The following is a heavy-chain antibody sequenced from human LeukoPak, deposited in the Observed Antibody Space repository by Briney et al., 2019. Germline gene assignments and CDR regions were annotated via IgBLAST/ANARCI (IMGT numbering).Heavy chain of an antibody. CDR2: ISGGGYST. D-gene: IGHD4/OR15-4a*01. CDR3: SDDNYGYNYFAAFEY. CDR1: GFTFRNYG. J-gene: IGHJ4*02. V-gene: IGHV3-23*01. Sequence: PGGSLRLSCAASGFTFRNYGMSWVRQAPGKGLEWVSSISGGGYSTYYADSVKGRFTISRDNSKNTLYLQMNSLGAEDTALYYCSDDNYGYNYFAAFEYWGQGTQVTVSS.